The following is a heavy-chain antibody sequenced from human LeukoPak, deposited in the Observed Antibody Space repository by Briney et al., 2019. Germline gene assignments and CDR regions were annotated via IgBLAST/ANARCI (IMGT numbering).Heavy chain of an antibody. V-gene: IGHV4-4*07. D-gene: IGHD3-10*01. CDR2: IYTSGST. J-gene: IGHJ4*02. CDR3: AREKRVNYGSGSLDY. CDR1: GGSISSYY. Sequence: SETLSLTCTASGGSISSYYWSWIRQPAGKGLEWIGRIYTSGSTNYNPSLKSRVTMSVDTSKNQFSLKLSSVAAADTAVYYCAREKRVNYGSGSLDYWGQGTLVTVSS.